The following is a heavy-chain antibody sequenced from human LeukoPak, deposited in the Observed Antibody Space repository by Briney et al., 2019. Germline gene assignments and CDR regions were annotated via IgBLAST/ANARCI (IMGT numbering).Heavy chain of an antibody. D-gene: IGHD3-9*01. CDR2: ISYDGSNK. CDR1: GFTFSSYA. J-gene: IGHJ5*02. Sequence: PGRSLRLSCAASGFTFSSYAMHWVRQAPGKGLERVAVISYDGSNKYYADSVKGRFTISRDNSKNTLYLQMNSLRAEDTAVYYCARDLRRPGYVFWFDPWGQGTLVTVSS. V-gene: IGHV3-30-3*01. CDR3: ARDLRRPGYVFWFDP.